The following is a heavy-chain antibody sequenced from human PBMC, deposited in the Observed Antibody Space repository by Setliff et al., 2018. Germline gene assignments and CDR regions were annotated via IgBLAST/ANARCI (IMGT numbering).Heavy chain of an antibody. CDR3: AGGAFGSRWYVRPWFDP. D-gene: IGHD6-13*01. J-gene: IGHJ5*02. V-gene: IGHV4-59*12. CDR2: IDQSGST. CDR1: GGSINRDY. Sequence: SETLSLTCSVSGGSINRDYWNWIRQPPGKGLEWIGDIDQSGSTNYNPSLKSRLTISVDTSKNQFSLSLSSVTAADTAVYYCAGGAFGSRWYVRPWFDPWGQGTLVTVSS.